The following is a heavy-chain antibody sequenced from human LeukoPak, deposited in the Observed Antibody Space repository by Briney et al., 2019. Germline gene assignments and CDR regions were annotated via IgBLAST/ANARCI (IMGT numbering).Heavy chain of an antibody. Sequence: GGSLRLSCSASGXTFSSYAMHWVRQAPGKGLEYVSTISSSGGSTYYADSVKGRFTISRDNSKNTLYLQMSSLRAEDTAVYYCVKRPYCGGDCYYFDYWGQGTLVTVSS. J-gene: IGHJ4*02. V-gene: IGHV3-64D*06. CDR3: VKRPYCGGDCYYFDY. D-gene: IGHD2-21*02. CDR2: ISSSGGST. CDR1: GXTFSSYA.